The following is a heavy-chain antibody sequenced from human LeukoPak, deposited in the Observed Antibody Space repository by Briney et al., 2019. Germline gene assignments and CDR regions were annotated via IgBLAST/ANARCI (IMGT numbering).Heavy chain of an antibody. CDR3: ATRYGSGSYYMDV. CDR1: GGTFSSYA. V-gene: IGHV1-8*02. D-gene: IGHD3-10*01. J-gene: IGHJ6*03. CDR2: MNPNSGNT. Sequence: ASVKVSCKASGGTFSSYAISWVRQAPGQGLEWMGWMNPNSGNTGYAQKFQGRVTMTRNTSVSTAYMELSSLRSEDTAVYYCATRYGSGSYYMDVWGKGTTVTVSS.